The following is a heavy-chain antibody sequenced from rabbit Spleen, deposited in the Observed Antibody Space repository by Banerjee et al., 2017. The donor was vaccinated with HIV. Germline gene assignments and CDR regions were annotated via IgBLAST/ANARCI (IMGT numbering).Heavy chain of an antibody. J-gene: IGHJ4*01. Sequence: QSLEESGGDLVKPEGSLTLTCTASGFSFSSSHYMCWVRQAPGKGLEWIACINAATGKPVYATWAKGRFTISRTSSTTVTLRMTSLTAADRAAYFCARDLVGVIGWNFYLWGPGTLVTVS. CDR1: GFSFSSSHY. V-gene: IGHV1S40*01. CDR3: ARDLVGVIGWNFYL. CDR2: INAATGKP. D-gene: IGHD1-1*01.